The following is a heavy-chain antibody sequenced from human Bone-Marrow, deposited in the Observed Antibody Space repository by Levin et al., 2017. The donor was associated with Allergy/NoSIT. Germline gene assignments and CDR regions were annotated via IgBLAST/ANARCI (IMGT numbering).Heavy chain of an antibody. V-gene: IGHV4-59*01. CDR1: GGSISSYY. CDR3: ARRGTRGSYPY. CDR2: IYYSGST. Sequence: SETLSLTCTFSGGSISSYYWSWIRQPPGKGLEWIGYIYYSGSTNYNPSLKSRVSISVDTSKNQFSLKLSSVTAADTAVYYCARRGTRGSYPYWGQGTLVTVSS. D-gene: IGHD3-16*02. J-gene: IGHJ4*02.